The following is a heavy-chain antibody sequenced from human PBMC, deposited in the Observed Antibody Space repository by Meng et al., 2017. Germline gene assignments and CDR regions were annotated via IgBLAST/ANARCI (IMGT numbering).Heavy chain of an antibody. CDR2: ISAYNGNT. V-gene: IGHV1-18*01. J-gene: IGHJ1*01. D-gene: IGHD4-11*01. Sequence: HVQLVRSGAEVKKPGDSVMVSCKASGYTFTSYGISWVRQAPGQVLVWMGWISAYNGNTNYAQKLQGRVTMTTDTSTSTAYMELRSLISDDTAVYYCAQTTVTTYSEYFQHWGQGTLVTVSS. CDR3: AQTTVTTYSEYFQH. CDR1: GYTFTSYG.